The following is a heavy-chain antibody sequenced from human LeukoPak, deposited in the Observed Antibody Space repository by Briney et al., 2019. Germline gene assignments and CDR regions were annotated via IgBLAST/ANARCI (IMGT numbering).Heavy chain of an antibody. CDR3: AKVRLGYGSGSPSGYFDY. V-gene: IGHV3-23*01. CDR2: ISGSGGST. D-gene: IGHD3-10*01. J-gene: IGHJ4*02. CDR1: GFTFISYS. Sequence: GGSLRLSCAASGFTFISYSMNWVRQAPGKGLEWVSAISGSGGSTYYADSVKGRFTISRDNSKNTLYLQMNSLRAEDTAVYYCAKVRLGYGSGSPSGYFDYWGQGTLVTVSS.